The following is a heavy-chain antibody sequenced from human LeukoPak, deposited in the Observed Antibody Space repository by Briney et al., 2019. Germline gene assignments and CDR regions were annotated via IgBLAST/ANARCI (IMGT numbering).Heavy chain of an antibody. Sequence: TSETLSLTCAVSGGSISSNSYYWGWIRQPPGKGLEWIGSIYYSGSTYYNPSLKSRVTISVDTSKNQFSLKLSSVTAADTAVYYCARTSTYGSGSYMVHKLFDYWGQGTLVTVSS. J-gene: IGHJ4*02. CDR3: ARTSTYGSGSYMVHKLFDY. CDR2: IYYSGST. V-gene: IGHV4-39*07. CDR1: GGSISSNSYY. D-gene: IGHD3-10*01.